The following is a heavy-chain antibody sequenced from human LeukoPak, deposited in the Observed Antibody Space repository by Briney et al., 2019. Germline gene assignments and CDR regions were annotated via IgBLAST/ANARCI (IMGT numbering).Heavy chain of an antibody. D-gene: IGHD3-10*01. CDR3: ARGLQVGIWFGETPYYFDY. V-gene: IGHV1-8*01. J-gene: IGHJ4*02. Sequence: ASVKVSCKASGYTFTSYDINWVRQATGQGLEWMGWMNPNSGNTGYAQKFQGRVTMTRNTSISTAYMELSSLRSEDTAVYYCARGLQVGIWFGETPYYFDYWGQGTLVTVSS. CDR1: GYTFTSYD. CDR2: MNPNSGNT.